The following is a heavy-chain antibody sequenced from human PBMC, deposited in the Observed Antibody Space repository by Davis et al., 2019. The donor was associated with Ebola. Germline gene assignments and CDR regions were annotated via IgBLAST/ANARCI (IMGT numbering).Heavy chain of an antibody. J-gene: IGHJ6*02. CDR3: ARAADYYDSSGYYYYYYYYGMDV. V-gene: IGHV4-59*01. D-gene: IGHD3-22*01. CDR2: IYYSGST. Sequence: MPSETLSLTCTVSGGSISSYYWSWIRQPPGKGLEWIGYIYYSGSTNYNPSLKSRVTISVDTSKNQFSLKLSSVTAADTAVYYCARAADYYDSSGYYYYYYYYGMDVWGQGTTVTVSS. CDR1: GGSISSYY.